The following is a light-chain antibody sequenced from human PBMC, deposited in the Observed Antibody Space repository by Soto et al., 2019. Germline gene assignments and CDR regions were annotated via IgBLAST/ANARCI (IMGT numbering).Light chain of an antibody. CDR3: LQVANYPRT. CDR1: EDIDRR. CDR2: TVS. V-gene: IGKV1-12*01. Sequence: DIQMPQSPSSVSASIGDRVTITCRASEDIDRRLAWLQQKPGKAPRLLTQTVSTLQVGVPARFSGSVSRSQFTLTISSLDPDDFATYYCLQVANYPRTFGQGTTVDLK. J-gene: IGKJ1*01.